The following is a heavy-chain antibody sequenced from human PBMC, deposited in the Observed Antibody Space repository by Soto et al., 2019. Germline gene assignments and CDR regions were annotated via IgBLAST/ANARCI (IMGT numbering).Heavy chain of an antibody. J-gene: IGHJ6*02. CDR2: IIPIFGTA. V-gene: IGHV1-69*12. D-gene: IGHD1-1*01. CDR1: GGTFSSYA. Sequence: QVQLVQSGAEVKKPGSSVKVSCKASGGTFSSYAISWVRQAPGQGLEWMGGIIPIFGTANYAQKFQGSVTSTADESTSTAYMELSSLRSEDTAVYYCASTTKPLYYYYGMDVWGQGTTVTVSS. CDR3: ASTTKPLYYYYGMDV.